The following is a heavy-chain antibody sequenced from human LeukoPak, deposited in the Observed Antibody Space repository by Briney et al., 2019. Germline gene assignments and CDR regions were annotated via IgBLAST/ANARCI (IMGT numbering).Heavy chain of an antibody. CDR3: ARGSTHYYGSGSYSGNYYYGMDV. Sequence: SETLSLTCAVYGGSFSGYYWSWIRQPPGKGLEWIGKINHSGSTNYNPSLKSRVTISVHTSKNQLSLKLSSVTAADTAVYYCARGSTHYYGSGSYSGNYYYGMDVWGKGTTVTVSS. D-gene: IGHD3-10*01. J-gene: IGHJ6*04. V-gene: IGHV4-34*01. CDR2: INHSGST. CDR1: GGSFSGYY.